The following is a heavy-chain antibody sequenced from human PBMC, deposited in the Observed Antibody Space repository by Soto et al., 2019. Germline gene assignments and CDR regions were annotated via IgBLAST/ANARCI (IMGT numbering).Heavy chain of an antibody. CDR3: DQAEAARFDY. D-gene: IGHD6-19*01. CDR1: GFTFINYP. J-gene: IGHJ4*02. Sequence: PGGSLRLSCTASGFTFINYPMSWVRQAPGKGLEWVSGISGSGDNTYYADSVKGRFTISRDNSKNTLYLQMKSLRAEDTPVYYCDQAEAARFDYWGQGTLVTVSS. V-gene: IGHV3-23*01. CDR2: ISGSGDNT.